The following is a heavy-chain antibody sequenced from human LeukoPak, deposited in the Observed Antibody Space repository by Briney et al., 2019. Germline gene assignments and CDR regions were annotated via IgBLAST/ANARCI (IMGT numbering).Heavy chain of an antibody. CDR1: GYTFTSYA. D-gene: IGHD2-15*01. V-gene: IGHV1-3*01. J-gene: IGHJ4*02. Sequence: ASVKVSCKASGYTFTSYAMHWVRQAHGQRLEWMGWINAGNGNTKYSQKFQGRVTITRDTSASTAYMELSSLRSEDTAVYYCARDGIRYCSGGSCCPFVYWGQGTLVTVSS. CDR3: ARDGIRYCSGGSCCPFVY. CDR2: INAGNGNT.